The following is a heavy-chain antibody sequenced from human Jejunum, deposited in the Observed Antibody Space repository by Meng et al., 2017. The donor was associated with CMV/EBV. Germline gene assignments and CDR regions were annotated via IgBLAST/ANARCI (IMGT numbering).Heavy chain of an antibody. Sequence: CAASGFIFSNHWVHWVRHAPGKGLVWVSRINGDGASTSYADSVKGRFTISRDNPRNTVYLQMNSLRAEDTAVYYCARAGDYRFDYWGQGTLGTVSS. CDR1: GFIFSNHW. D-gene: IGHD4-17*01. V-gene: IGHV3-74*01. CDR3: ARAGDYRFDY. CDR2: INGDGAST. J-gene: IGHJ4*02.